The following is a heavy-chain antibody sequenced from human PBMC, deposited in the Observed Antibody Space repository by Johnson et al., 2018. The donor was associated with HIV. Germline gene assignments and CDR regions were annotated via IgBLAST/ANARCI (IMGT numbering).Heavy chain of an antibody. Sequence: VQLVESGGGLIQPGGSLRLSCAASGFTVSSNYMSWVRQAPGKGLEWVSVIYSGGSTYYADSVKGRFTISRDNSKNTLYLQINSLRVEDTAVYYCARDPITPYERGPDAFDVWGQGTVVTVSS. D-gene: IGHD2-21*01. CDR3: ARDPITPYERGPDAFDV. J-gene: IGHJ3*01. CDR2: IYSGGST. V-gene: IGHV3-53*01. CDR1: GFTVSSNY.